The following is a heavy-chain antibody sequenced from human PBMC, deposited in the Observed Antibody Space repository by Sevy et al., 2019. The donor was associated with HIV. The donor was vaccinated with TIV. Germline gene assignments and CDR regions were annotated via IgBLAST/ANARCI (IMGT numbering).Heavy chain of an antibody. CDR3: AHSEYYYGSGSFYKRGGLFAP. J-gene: IGHJ5*02. CDR2: IYWDDDK. CDR1: GFSLTTNGVG. Sequence: SGPTLVKPTQTLTLTCTFSGFSLTTNGVGVGWIRQPPGKALEWLALIYWDDDKRYRPSLKNRLTIPKDTSKNQVVLTMTDIDPVDTATYYCAHSEYYYGSGSFYKRGGLFAPWGQGTLATVSS. V-gene: IGHV2-5*02. D-gene: IGHD3-10*01.